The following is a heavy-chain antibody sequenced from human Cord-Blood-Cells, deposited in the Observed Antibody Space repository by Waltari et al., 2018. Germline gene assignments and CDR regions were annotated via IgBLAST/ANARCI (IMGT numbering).Heavy chain of an antibody. D-gene: IGHD6-13*01. V-gene: IGHV3-33*01. CDR3: ASPLALSAAGDYFDY. J-gene: IGHJ4*02. CDR2: IWYGGRNK. CDR1: GFTFSSYG. Sequence: QVQLVESGGGVVQPGRSLRLSCAASGFTFSSYGMHRVRQAPGKGLEWVAVIWYGGRNKYVADHVKGRFTISRDKSKSTLYLQMNSLRAEDTAVYYCASPLALSAAGDYFDYWGQGTLVTVSS.